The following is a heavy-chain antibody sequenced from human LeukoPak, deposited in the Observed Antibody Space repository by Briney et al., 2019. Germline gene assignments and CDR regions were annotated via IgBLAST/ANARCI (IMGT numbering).Heavy chain of an antibody. V-gene: IGHV4-59*11. D-gene: IGHD4-17*01. Sequence: SETLSLTCSVSGGSISSHYWSWIRQPPGKGLEWIGYIYYSGSTKYNPSLKSRVTISVDTSKNQFSLKLSSVTAADTAVYYCARGGTTVTPGLLWFDPWGQGALVTVSS. CDR3: ARGGTTVTPGLLWFDP. CDR2: IYYSGST. J-gene: IGHJ5*02. CDR1: GGSISSHY.